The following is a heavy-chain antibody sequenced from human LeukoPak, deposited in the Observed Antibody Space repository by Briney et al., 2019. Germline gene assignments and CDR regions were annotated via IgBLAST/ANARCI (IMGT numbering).Heavy chain of an antibody. CDR1: GFTFSSYS. CDR3: ARLGGYSQNPEYFQH. V-gene: IGHV3-21*04. J-gene: IGHJ1*01. CDR2: ISSTSRYI. Sequence: GGSLRLSCAASGFTFSSYSMNWVRQAPGKGLEWVSSISSTSRYIYYADSVKGRFTISRDNAKNSLYLQMYSLRAEDTAVYYCARLGGYSQNPEYFQHWGQGTLVTVSS. D-gene: IGHD3-22*01.